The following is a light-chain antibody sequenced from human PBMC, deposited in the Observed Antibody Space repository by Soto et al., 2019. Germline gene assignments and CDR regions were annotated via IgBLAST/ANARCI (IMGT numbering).Light chain of an antibody. CDR2: EGS. CDR1: SSDVGSYNV. Sequence: QSALTQPASVSGSPGQSITISCTETSSDVGSYNVVSWYQQHPGKAPKLMIYEGSKRPSGVSNRFSGSKSGNTASLTISGLQSEDEADYYCYSYAGTIPYLVFGGGTKLTVL. J-gene: IGLJ2*01. V-gene: IGLV2-23*01. CDR3: YSYAGTIPYLV.